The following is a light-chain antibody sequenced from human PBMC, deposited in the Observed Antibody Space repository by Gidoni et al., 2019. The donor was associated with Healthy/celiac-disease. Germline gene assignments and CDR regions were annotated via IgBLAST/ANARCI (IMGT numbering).Light chain of an antibody. CDR3: QQYGSSPLST. CDR2: GAS. V-gene: IGKV3-20*01. Sequence: EIVLTQSPDTLSLSPGERATLSCRASQSVSSSYLAWYQQKPGQAPRLLIYGASSRATGIPDRFSGSGSGTDFTLTISRLEPEEFAVYYCQQYGSSPLSTFGPGTKVDIK. J-gene: IGKJ3*01. CDR1: QSVSSSY.